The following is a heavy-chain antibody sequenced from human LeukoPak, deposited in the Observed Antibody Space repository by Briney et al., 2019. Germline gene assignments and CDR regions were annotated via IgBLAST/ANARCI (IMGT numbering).Heavy chain of an antibody. Sequence: GGSLRLSCAASGFTFSDYYMSWIRQAPGKGLEWVSYIRSSGSTIYYADSVKGRFTISRDNAKNSLYLQVNSLRAEDTAVYYCARGGYCSSTSCYNNWFDPWGQGTLVTVSS. CDR3: ARGGYCSSTSCYNNWFDP. CDR2: IRSSGSTI. V-gene: IGHV3-11*04. CDR1: GFTFSDYY. J-gene: IGHJ5*02. D-gene: IGHD2-2*02.